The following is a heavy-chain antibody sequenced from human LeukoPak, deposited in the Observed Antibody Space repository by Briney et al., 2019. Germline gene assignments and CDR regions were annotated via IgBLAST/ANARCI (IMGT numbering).Heavy chain of an antibody. CDR1: GYSFTSYW. D-gene: IGHD3-10*01. J-gene: IGHJ3*02. V-gene: IGHV5-10-1*01. CDR2: IDPSDSYT. CDR3: ARHELWFGELRGDDAFDI. Sequence: GESLKISCKGSGYSFTSYWISWVRQMPGKGLEWMGRIDPSDSYTNYSPSFQGHVTISADKSISTAYLQRSSLKASDTAMYYCARHELWFGELRGDDAFDIWGQGTMVTVSS.